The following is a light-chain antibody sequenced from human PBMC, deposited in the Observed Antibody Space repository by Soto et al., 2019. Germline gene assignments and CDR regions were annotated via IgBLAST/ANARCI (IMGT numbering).Light chain of an antibody. CDR3: HQTYSTQWT. V-gene: IGKV1-39*01. CDR2: TAS. CDR1: QTISNH. J-gene: IGKJ1*01. Sequence: DIQMTQSPTSLSASVGDRVTITCRASQTISNHLNWYQQKPGKAPKLLIYTASSLQSGVPSSFSGSGSGTDFTLTRSSLQPEDIATYYCHQTYSTQWTFGQGTKVDIK.